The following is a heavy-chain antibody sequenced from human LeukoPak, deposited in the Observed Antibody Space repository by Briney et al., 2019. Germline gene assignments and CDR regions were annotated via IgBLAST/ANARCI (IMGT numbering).Heavy chain of an antibody. CDR3: ARGRVRLDP. CDR2: IYHSGST. V-gene: IGHV4-30-2*01. CDR1: GGSISSGGYS. Sequence: SETLSLTCAVSGGSISSGGYSWSWIRQPPGKGLEWIGYIYHSGSTYYNPSLKSRVTISVDTSKNQFSLKLSSVTAADTAVYYCARGRVRLDPWGQGTLVTVSS. J-gene: IGHJ5*02.